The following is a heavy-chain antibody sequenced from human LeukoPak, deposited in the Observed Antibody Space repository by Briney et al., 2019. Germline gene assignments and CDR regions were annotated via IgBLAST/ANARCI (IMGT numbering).Heavy chain of an antibody. CDR2: IRYDGSSK. Sequence: PGGSLRLSCAASGFTFSSYGMHWVRQAPGKGLEWVAFIRYDGSSKYYADSVKGRFTISRDNSKNTLYLQMNSLRAEDTAVYYCAKVDITGDDYWGQGTLVTVSS. D-gene: IGHD7-27*01. J-gene: IGHJ4*02. CDR3: AKVDITGDDY. CDR1: GFTFSSYG. V-gene: IGHV3-30*02.